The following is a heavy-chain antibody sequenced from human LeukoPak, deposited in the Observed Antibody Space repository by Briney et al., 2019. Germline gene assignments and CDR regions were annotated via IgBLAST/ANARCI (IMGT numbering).Heavy chain of an antibody. J-gene: IGHJ4*02. D-gene: IGHD6-19*01. CDR1: GGSISRYY. CDR3: ARVGIAVAGTIDY. CDR2: IYTSWST. Sequence: PSETLSLTCTVSGGSISRYYWSWIRQPAGKGLEGIGRIYTSWSTNYNPSLKSRVTMSVDTSKNQFSLKLSSVTAADTAVYYCARVGIAVAGTIDYWGQGTLVTVSS. V-gene: IGHV4-4*07.